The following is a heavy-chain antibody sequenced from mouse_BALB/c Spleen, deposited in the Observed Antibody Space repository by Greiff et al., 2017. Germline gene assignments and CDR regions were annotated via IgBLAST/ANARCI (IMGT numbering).Heavy chain of an antibody. V-gene: IGHV1-87*01. J-gene: IGHJ4*01. D-gene: IGHD1-2*01. CDR1: GYTFTSYW. CDR2: IYPGDGDT. CDR3: ARKGTTATDYAMDY. Sequence: QVQLKESGAELARPGASVKLSCKASGYTFTSYWMQWVKQRPGQGLEWIGAIYPGDGDTRYTQKFKGKATLTADKSSSTAYMQLSSLASEDSAVYYCARKGTTATDYAMDYWGQGTSVTVSS.